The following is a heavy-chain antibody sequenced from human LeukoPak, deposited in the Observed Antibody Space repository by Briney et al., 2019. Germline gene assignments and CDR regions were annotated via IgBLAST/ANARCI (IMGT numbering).Heavy chain of an antibody. CDR2: INPILGIA. D-gene: IGHD3-22*01. J-gene: IGHJ6*02. Sequence: SVKVSCKASGGTFSSYAISWVRQAPGQGLEWMGRINPILGIANYAQKFQGRVTITADKSTSTAYMELSSLRSEDTAVYYCARENYYDSSGYYYGSPLYGMDVWGQGTAVTVSS. V-gene: IGHV1-69*04. CDR3: ARENYYDSSGYYYGSPLYGMDV. CDR1: GGTFSSYA.